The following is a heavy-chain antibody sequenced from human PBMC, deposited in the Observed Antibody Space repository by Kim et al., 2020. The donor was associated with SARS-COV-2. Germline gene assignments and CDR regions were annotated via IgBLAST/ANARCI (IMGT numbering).Heavy chain of an antibody. J-gene: IGHJ5*02. CDR2: IYYSGST. D-gene: IGHD3-10*01. CDR3: ARIGIWFDP. V-gene: IGHV4-59*13. Sequence: SETLSLTCTVSGGSISSYYWSWIRQPPGKGLEWIGYIYYSGSTYYNPSLKSRVTISVDTSKNQLSLKLSSVTAADTAVYYCARIGIWFDPWGQGTLVTVSS. CDR1: GGSISSYY.